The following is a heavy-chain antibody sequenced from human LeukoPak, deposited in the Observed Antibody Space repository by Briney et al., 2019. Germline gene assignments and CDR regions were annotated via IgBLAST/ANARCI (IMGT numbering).Heavy chain of an antibody. CDR3: ARVTRGSSVDY. J-gene: IGHJ4*02. CDR2: INHSGST. V-gene: IGHV4-34*01. Sequence: SETLSLTCAVYGGSFSGYYWSWIRQPPGKGLEWIGEINHSGSTNYNPSLKSRVTISVDTSKNQFSLKLGSVTAADTAVYYCARVTRGSSVDYWGQGTLVTVSS. CDR1: GGSFSGYY. D-gene: IGHD1-26*01.